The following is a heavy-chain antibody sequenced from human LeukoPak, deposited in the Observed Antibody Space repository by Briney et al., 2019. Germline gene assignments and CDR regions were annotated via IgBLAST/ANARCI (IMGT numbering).Heavy chain of an antibody. V-gene: IGHV1-69*04. CDR2: IIPILGIA. D-gene: IGHD2-2*01. Sequence: SVKVSCKASGGTFSSYAISWVRQAPGQGLEWMGRIIPILGIANYAQKFQGRVTITADKSTSTAYMELSSLRSEDTAVYYCARPRGYCSSTSCPRAFDYWGQGTLVTVSS. CDR3: ARPRGYCSSTSCPRAFDY. CDR1: GGTFSSYA. J-gene: IGHJ4*02.